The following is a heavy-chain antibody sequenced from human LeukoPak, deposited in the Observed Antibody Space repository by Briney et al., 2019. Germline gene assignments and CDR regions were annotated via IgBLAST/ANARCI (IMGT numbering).Heavy chain of an antibody. CDR2: ISGSGGST. CDR1: GFTFSSYA. CDR3: AKDRARYYYDSSGYFDY. Sequence: GGSLRLSCAASGFTFSSYAMSWVRQAPGKGLEWVSAISGSGGSTYYADSVRGRFTSSRDNSKNTLCLQMNSLRAEDTAVYYCAKDRARYYYDSSGYFDYWGQGTLVTVSS. D-gene: IGHD3-22*01. V-gene: IGHV3-23*01. J-gene: IGHJ4*02.